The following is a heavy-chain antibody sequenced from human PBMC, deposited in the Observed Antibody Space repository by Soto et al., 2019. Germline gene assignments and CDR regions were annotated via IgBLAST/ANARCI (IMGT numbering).Heavy chain of an antibody. Sequence: PGGSLRLSCAASGFTFSSYGMHWVRQAPGKGLEWVAVIWYDGSNKYYADSVKGRFTISRDNSKNTLYLQMNSLRAEDTAVYYCARDNGVYYYYVMDLGGKGTRVTVPS. CDR2: IWYDGSNK. D-gene: IGHD2-8*01. CDR1: GFTFSSYG. J-gene: IGHJ6*04. CDR3: ARDNGVYYYYVMDL. V-gene: IGHV3-33*01.